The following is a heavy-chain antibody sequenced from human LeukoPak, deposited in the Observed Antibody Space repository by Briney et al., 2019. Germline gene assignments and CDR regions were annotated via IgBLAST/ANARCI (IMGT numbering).Heavy chain of an antibody. J-gene: IGHJ4*02. Sequence: SETLSLTCAVYGGSFSGYYWSWIRQPPGKELEWIGEINHSGSTNYNPSLKSRVTISVDTSKNQFSLKLSSVTAADTAVYYCAGEALGSTSCLGYWGQGTLVTVSS. D-gene: IGHD2-2*01. CDR1: GGSFSGYY. CDR3: AGEALGSTSCLGY. CDR2: INHSGST. V-gene: IGHV4-34*01.